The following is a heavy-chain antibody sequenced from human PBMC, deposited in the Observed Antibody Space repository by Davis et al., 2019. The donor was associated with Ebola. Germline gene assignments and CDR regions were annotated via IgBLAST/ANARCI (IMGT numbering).Heavy chain of an antibody. CDR2: ISSSSSTI. V-gene: IGHV3-48*04. CDR3: ARDPSRWDCSSTSCHSDY. CDR1: GFTFSSYS. D-gene: IGHD2-2*01. Sequence: GESLKISCAASGFTFSSYSMNWVRQAPGKGLEWVSYISSSSSTIYYADSVKGRFTISRDNAKNLLYLQMNSLRAEDTAVYYCARDPSRWDCSSTSCHSDYWGQGTLVTVSS. J-gene: IGHJ4*02.